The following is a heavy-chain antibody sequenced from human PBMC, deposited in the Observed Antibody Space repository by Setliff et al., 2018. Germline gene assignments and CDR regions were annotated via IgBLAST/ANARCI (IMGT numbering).Heavy chain of an antibody. CDR3: SRAVDGRTWFDP. J-gene: IGHJ5*02. CDR2: IRSKTSGFAT. V-gene: IGHV3-73*01. CDR1: GFTFSGSA. Sequence: GESLKISCAASGFTFSGSAMHWVRQASGKGLEWVGRIRSKTSGFATAYSASVKGRFTISRGDSMNTAYLQMDSLRTEDTAVYYCSRAVDGRTWFDPWGQGALVTVSS. D-gene: IGHD6-19*01.